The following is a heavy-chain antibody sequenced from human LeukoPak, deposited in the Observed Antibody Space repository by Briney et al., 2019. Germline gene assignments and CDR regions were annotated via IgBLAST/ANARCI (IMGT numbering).Heavy chain of an antibody. V-gene: IGHV3-66*01. CDR2: IYSGGST. D-gene: IGHD4-17*01. Sequence: PGGSLRLSCAASAFTVSSNYMSWVRQAPGKGLEWVSIIYSGGSTYYADSAKGRFTISSDNLKNTLYLQMNSLRAEDTAVYYCAKAAVGEIDRCGQGTLVTVSS. J-gene: IGHJ5*02. CDR3: AKAAVGEIDR. CDR1: AFTVSSNY.